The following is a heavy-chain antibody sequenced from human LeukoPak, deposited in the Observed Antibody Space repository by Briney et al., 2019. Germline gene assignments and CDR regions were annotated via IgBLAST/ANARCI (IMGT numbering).Heavy chain of an antibody. J-gene: IGHJ4*02. CDR1: GFIFSSYW. V-gene: IGHV3-7*01. CDR2: IKQDGSEK. CDR3: AREWFGSGSYSLDY. D-gene: IGHD3-10*01. Sequence: GGSLRLSCAASGFIFSSYWMSWVRQAPGKGLEWVANIKQDGSEKYYVDSVKGRFTISRDNAKKSLYLQMNSLRAEDTAVYYCAREWFGSGSYSLDYWGQGTLVTVSS.